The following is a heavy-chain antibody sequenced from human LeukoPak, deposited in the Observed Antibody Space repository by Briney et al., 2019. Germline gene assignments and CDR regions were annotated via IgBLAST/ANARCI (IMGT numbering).Heavy chain of an antibody. CDR2: ISGSGDST. V-gene: IGHV3-23*01. CDR3: AKSSYYDSSGYYREYYFDY. CDR1: RFTFSNFG. D-gene: IGHD3-22*01. Sequence: PGGSLRLSCAASRFTFSNFGMSWVRQAPGKGLEWVSAISGSGDSTYYADSVKGRFTISRDNSKNTLYLQMNSLRAEDTAVYYCAKSSYYDSSGYYREYYFDYWGQGTLVTVSS. J-gene: IGHJ4*02.